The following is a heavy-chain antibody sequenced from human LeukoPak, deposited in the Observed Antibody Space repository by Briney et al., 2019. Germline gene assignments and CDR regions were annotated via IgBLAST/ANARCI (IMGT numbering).Heavy chain of an antibody. Sequence: PGGSLRLSCAASGFTFSSYSMNWVRQAPGKGLEWVSYISSSSSTIYYADSVKGRFTISRDNAKNSLYLQMNSLRAEDTAVYYCARGPRYQLLSFFYWGQGTLVTVSS. J-gene: IGHJ4*02. CDR1: GFTFSSYS. CDR3: ARGPRYQLLSFFY. CDR2: ISSSSSTI. D-gene: IGHD2-2*01. V-gene: IGHV3-48*01.